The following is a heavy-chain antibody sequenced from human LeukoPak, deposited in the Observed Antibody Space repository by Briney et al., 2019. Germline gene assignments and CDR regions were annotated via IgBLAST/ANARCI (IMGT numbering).Heavy chain of an antibody. D-gene: IGHD6-13*01. J-gene: IGHJ4*02. CDR2: ISGSGGST. Sequence: PGGSLRLSCAASGFTFSSYAMSWVRQAPGKGLEWVSGISGSGGSTYYADSVKGRFTISRDNSKNTLYLQMNTLRAEDTAVYYCAKSGALAGQQLGSALGYWGQGTLVTVSS. V-gene: IGHV3-23*01. CDR1: GFTFSSYA. CDR3: AKSGALAGQQLGSALGY.